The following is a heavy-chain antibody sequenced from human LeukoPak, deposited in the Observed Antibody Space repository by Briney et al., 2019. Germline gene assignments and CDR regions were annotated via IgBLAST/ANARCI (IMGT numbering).Heavy chain of an antibody. CDR3: AKDLLKYYFDY. CDR2: IRYDGSHK. D-gene: IGHD3-9*01. Sequence: GGSLRLSCAASGFTFSSHGMHWVRQAPGKGLEWVAFIRYDGSHKYYADSVKGRFTISRDNSKNTLYLQMNSLRAEDTAFYYCAKDLLKYYFDYWGQGTLVTVSS. V-gene: IGHV3-30*02. CDR1: GFTFSSHG. J-gene: IGHJ4*02.